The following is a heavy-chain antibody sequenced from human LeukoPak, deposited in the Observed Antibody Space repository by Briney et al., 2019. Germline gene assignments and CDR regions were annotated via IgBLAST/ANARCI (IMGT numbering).Heavy chain of an antibody. D-gene: IGHD3-10*01. CDR3: AREGVPPEQYFDL. Sequence: SETLSLTCAVYGGSFSGYYWSWIRQPPGKGLEWIGEINHSGSTNYNPSLKSRVTISVATSKNQFSLKLSSVTAADTAVYYCAREGVPPEQYFDLWGRGTLVTVSS. CDR1: GGSFSGYY. V-gene: IGHV4-34*01. CDR2: INHSGST. J-gene: IGHJ2*01.